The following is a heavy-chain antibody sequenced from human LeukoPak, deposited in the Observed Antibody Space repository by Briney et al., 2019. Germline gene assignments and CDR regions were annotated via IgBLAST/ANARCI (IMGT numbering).Heavy chain of an antibody. Sequence: ASVTVSCKASGYTFTGYYIHWVRQAPGQGLEWMGWINPNSGGTNYAQKFQGRVTMTRDTSISTAYMELSRLRSDDTAVYYCARGPGGWYGSYWFDPWGQGTLVTVSS. J-gene: IGHJ5*02. CDR3: ARGPGGWYGSYWFDP. CDR1: GYTFTGYY. CDR2: INPNSGGT. D-gene: IGHD6-19*01. V-gene: IGHV1-2*02.